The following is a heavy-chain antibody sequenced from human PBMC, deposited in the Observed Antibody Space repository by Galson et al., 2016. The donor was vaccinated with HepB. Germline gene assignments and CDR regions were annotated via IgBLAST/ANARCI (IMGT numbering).Heavy chain of an antibody. CDR3: AREATLGGLGAFDV. CDR1: GFIFSDYN. D-gene: IGHD3-10*01. Sequence: LRLSCAASGFIFSDYNFNWIRQAPGKGLEWVSYISTDSSDTNYADSVKSRFTISRDNAKNPLYLQMKSLSAEDTAVYYCAREATLGGLGAFDVWGQGTMVTVSS. V-gene: IGHV3-11*06. J-gene: IGHJ3*01. CDR2: ISTDSSDT.